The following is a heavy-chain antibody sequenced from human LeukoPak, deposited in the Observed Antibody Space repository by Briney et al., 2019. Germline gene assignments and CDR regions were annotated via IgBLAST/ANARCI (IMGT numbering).Heavy chain of an antibody. J-gene: IGHJ5*02. V-gene: IGHV1-2*02. D-gene: IGHD6-19*01. CDR1: GYTFTGYY. CDR3: ARVIAVTGTLGWFDP. CDR2: INPNNGGT. Sequence: ASVKVSCKASGYTFTGYYMHWVRQAPGQGLEWMGWINPNNGGTNYAQKFQGRVTMTRDTSISTAYMELSRLRSDDTAVYYCARVIAVTGTLGWFDPWGQGTLVTVSS.